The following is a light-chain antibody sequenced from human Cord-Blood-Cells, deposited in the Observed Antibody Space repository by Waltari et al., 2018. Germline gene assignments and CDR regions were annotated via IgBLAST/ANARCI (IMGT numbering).Light chain of an antibody. Sequence: ALTQPLSESGSPGPSVAISCTRSSSCASGSNQLSGYQPHPGKAPKLMIYDVSKRPSGVPDRFSGSKSGNTASLTISGLQAEDEADYYCCSYAGSYTWVFGGGTKLTVL. CDR2: DVS. CDR1: SSCASGSNQ. J-gene: IGLJ3*02. CDR3: CSYAGSYTWV. V-gene: IGLV2-11*01.